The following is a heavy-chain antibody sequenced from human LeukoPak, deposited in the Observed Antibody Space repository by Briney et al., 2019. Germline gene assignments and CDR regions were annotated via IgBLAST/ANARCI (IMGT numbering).Heavy chain of an antibody. CDR1: GFTFSSYE. CDR2: ISSSGSTI. Sequence: GGSLRLSCAASGFTFSSYEMNWVRQAPGKGLEWVSYISSSGSTIYYADSVKGRFTISRDNAKNSLYLQMNSLRAEDTAVYYCARDRYYYGSGGHDAFDIWGQGTMVTVSS. CDR3: ARDRYYYGSGGHDAFDI. V-gene: IGHV3-48*03. D-gene: IGHD3-10*01. J-gene: IGHJ3*02.